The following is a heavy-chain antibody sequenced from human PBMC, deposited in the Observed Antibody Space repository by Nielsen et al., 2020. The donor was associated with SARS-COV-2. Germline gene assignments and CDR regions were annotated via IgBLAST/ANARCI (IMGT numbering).Heavy chain of an antibody. Sequence: GESLKISCAASGFTFSSYAMHWVRQAPGKGLEWVAVISYDGSNKYYADSVKGRFTISRDNSKNTLYLQMNSLRAEDTAVYYCARGSGGYYYGMDVWGQGTTVTVSS. CDR3: ARGSGGYYYGMDV. J-gene: IGHJ6*02. CDR2: ISYDGSNK. V-gene: IGHV3-30-3*01. D-gene: IGHD1-26*01. CDR1: GFTFSSYA.